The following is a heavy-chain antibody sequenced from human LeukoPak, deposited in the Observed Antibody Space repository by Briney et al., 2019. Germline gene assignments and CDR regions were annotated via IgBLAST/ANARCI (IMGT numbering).Heavy chain of an antibody. D-gene: IGHD3-16*01. CDR1: GVSISSYY. V-gene: IGHV4-4*07. J-gene: IGHJ3*02. CDR2: IYPTGRT. CDR3: ARGRGRAGAFDI. Sequence: SETLSLTCTVSGVSISSYYWSWIRQPARRGLEWIGRIYPTGRTDYNPSLMSRVSMSADTSKHLFSLMLISVTAADTAVYYCARGRGRAGAFDIWGQGTMVTVSS.